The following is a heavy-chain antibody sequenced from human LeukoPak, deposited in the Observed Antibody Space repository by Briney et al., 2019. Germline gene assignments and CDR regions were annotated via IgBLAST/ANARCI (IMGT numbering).Heavy chain of an antibody. CDR3: ARDLTEGGAVDY. J-gene: IGHJ4*02. CDR1: GYTFTSYW. Sequence: GESLRISCKGSGYTFTSYWIGWVRQMPGKGLEWMGFVYPGDSDTRYSPSFQGQVTISADKSISTAYLQWSSLKASDTAMYYCARDLTEGGAVDYWGQGTLVTVSS. CDR2: VYPGDSDT. D-gene: IGHD1-14*01. V-gene: IGHV5-51*01.